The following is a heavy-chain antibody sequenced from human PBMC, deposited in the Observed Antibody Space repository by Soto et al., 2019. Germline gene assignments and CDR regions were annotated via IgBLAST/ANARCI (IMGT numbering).Heavy chain of an antibody. CDR1: GDSVSSNSAA. J-gene: IGHJ4*02. V-gene: IGHV6-1*01. CDR3: ASAPQHSGRIFEY. CDR2: TYYRSKWYN. Sequence: PSQTLSLTCGISGDSVSSNSAAWNWLRQSPSRGLEWLGRTYYRSKWYNDYAVSVESRITINPDTSKNHFSLQLNFVTPEDTAVSLCASAPQHSGRIFEYWGQGTLVTVSS. D-gene: IGHD1-26*01.